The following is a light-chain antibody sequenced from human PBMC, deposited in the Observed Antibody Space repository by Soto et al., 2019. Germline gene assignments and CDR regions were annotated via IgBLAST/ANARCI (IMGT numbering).Light chain of an antibody. CDR2: AAS. CDR3: QQANSSPRT. Sequence: DLQMTKTPSSVSASVGDRVTITCRASQGISSWLAWYQQKPGKAPKLLIYAASSLQSGVPSRFSRSGSGTDFTLTISSLHPEDFAAYYCQQANSSPRTFGVGTKVDSK. J-gene: IGKJ4*01. V-gene: IGKV1-12*01. CDR1: QGISSW.